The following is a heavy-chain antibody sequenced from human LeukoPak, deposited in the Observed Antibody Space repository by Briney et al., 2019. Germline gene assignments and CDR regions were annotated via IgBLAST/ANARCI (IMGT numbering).Heavy chain of an antibody. J-gene: IGHJ4*02. CDR2: TYYTGSS. CDR3: ARGLRGIMAGFDF. CDR1: GGSISSYY. V-gene: IGHV4-59*01. Sequence: SETLSLTCTVSGGSISSYYWSWIRQPPGKGLEWIGYTYYTGSSNYNPSLKSRVTISVDTSENQFSLKLSSVTAADTAVYYCARGLRGIMAGFDFWGQGTLVTVSS. D-gene: IGHD3-16*01.